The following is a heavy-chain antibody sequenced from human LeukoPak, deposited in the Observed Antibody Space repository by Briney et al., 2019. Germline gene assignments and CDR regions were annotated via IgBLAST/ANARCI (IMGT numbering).Heavy chain of an antibody. CDR1: GFTFSTYA. J-gene: IGHJ3*02. CDR3: ARDPYYDFWSDYGTEAFDI. Sequence: GGSLRLSCAASGFTFSTYAMSWVRQAPGKGLEWVSSISGSGGSADYADSVEGRFTISRDNSKNTLYLQMNSLRAEDTAVYYCARDPYYDFWSDYGTEAFDIWGQGTMVTVSS. V-gene: IGHV3-23*01. D-gene: IGHD3-3*01. CDR2: ISGSGGSA.